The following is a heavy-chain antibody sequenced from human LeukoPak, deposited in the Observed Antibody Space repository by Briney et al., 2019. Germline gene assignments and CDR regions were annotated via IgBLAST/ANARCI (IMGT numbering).Heavy chain of an antibody. CDR3: AKQGDSSSSGGWFNP. D-gene: IGHD6-6*01. CDR1: GFSFTKYG. V-gene: IGHV3-30*18. Sequence: PGGSLRLSCAASGFSFTKYGMHWVRQAPGKGLEWVAVISFDESNNYYADSVKGRLTISRDVSANTLYLHMNSLRPEDTAIYYCAKQGDSSSSGGWFNPWGQGTLVTVSS. J-gene: IGHJ5*02. CDR2: ISFDESNN.